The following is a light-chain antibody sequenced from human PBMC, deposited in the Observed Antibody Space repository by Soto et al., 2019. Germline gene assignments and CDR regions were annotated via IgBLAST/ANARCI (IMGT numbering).Light chain of an antibody. V-gene: IGKV3-20*01. Sequence: ILPTHSPDTLSFSPRERPTLSCRPAKRSGPRLAAYQHQTGQAPRLLISGASSRATAIPDRFTGSGSEASFTLTISRLEPEDFALYYCQHYQTGHPITFGQGTRLEI. CDR2: GAS. CDR1: KRSGPR. J-gene: IGKJ5*01. CDR3: QHYQTGHPIT.